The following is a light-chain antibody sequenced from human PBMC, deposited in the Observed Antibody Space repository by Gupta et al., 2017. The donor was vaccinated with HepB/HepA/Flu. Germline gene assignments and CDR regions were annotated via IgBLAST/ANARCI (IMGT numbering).Light chain of an antibody. CDR2: WAS. V-gene: IGKV4-1*01. Sequence: DLVMTQSPDSLALSLGQRATINCKSSQSVLYSSNNKNYLAWYQQKPGQPPKLLIYWASTRESGVTDRISGSGSATDFSLTISSLQAEDEAVYYCHKDDSNRQTFGQGTKVEIK. CDR1: QSVLYSSNNKNY. J-gene: IGKJ1*01. CDR3: HKDDSNRQT.